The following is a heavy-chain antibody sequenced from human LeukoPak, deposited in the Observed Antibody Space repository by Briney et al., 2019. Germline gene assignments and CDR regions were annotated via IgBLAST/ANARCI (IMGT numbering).Heavy chain of an antibody. Sequence: ASVKVSCKASGYTFTSYGISWERQAPGQGLEWMGWISAYNVNTNYAQKLQGRVTMTTDTSTSTAYMELRSLRSDDTVVYYCARDYGYDFWSGYKPHHYYYYGMDVWGQGTTVTVSS. J-gene: IGHJ6*02. CDR1: GYTFTSYG. CDR2: ISAYNVNT. D-gene: IGHD3-3*01. CDR3: ARDYGYDFWSGYKPHHYYYYGMDV. V-gene: IGHV1-18*01.